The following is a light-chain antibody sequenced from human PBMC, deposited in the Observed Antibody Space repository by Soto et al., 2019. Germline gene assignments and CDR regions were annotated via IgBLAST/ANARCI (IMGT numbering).Light chain of an antibody. CDR1: QSVAGTY. Sequence: EMVLTQSPGTLSLSAGERATLSCRASQSVAGTYLAWYQQKPGQAPRLLIYRASSRATGIPDRFSGSGSGTDFTLTISRLEPEDFAVFYCQQYGSSPVTFGQGTRLEIK. CDR3: QQYGSSPVT. J-gene: IGKJ5*01. V-gene: IGKV3-20*01. CDR2: RAS.